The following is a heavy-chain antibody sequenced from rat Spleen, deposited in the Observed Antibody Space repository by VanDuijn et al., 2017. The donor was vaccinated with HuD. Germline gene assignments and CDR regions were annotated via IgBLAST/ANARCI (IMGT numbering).Heavy chain of an antibody. D-gene: IGHD1-4*01. CDR2: INYDGNST. CDR3: ARGTTP. CDR1: GFTFSDYY. Sequence: EVQLVESGGGLVQPGRSMKLSCAASGFTFSDYYMAWVRQAPTKGLEWVATINYDGNSTYYRDSVKGRFTISRDNAKSTLYLQMDSLRSEDTATYYCARGTTPWGQGVMVTVSS. J-gene: IGHJ2*01. V-gene: IGHV5-7*01.